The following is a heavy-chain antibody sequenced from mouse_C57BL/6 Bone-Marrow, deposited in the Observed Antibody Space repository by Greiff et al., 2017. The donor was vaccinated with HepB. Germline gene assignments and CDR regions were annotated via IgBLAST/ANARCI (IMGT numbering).Heavy chain of an antibody. CDR3: ARDYYGSSSYYFDY. CDR2: ITPSNGGT. V-gene: IGHV1-53*01. J-gene: IGHJ2*01. CDR1: GYTFTSYW. D-gene: IGHD1-1*01. Sequence: QVQLQQPGTELVKPGASVKLSCKASGYTFTSYWLHWVKQRPGQGLEWIGNITPSNGGTNYNEKFKSKATLTVDKSSSTAYMQLSSRTSEDSAVYYWARDYYGSSSYYFDYWGQGTTLTVSS.